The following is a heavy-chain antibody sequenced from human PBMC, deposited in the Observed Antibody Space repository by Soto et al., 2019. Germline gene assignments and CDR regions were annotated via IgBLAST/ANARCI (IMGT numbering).Heavy chain of an antibody. J-gene: IGHJ6*04. Sequence: EASVKVSCEVCGYRLTELSMHWVRQAPGKGLEWMGGFDPEDGETIYAQKFQGRVTMTEDTSTDTAYMELSSLRSEDTAVYYCATDLSSQYYYGSGSFFVWGKGTTVTVSS. CDR3: ATDLSSQYYYGSGSFFV. CDR2: FDPEDGET. D-gene: IGHD3-10*01. V-gene: IGHV1-24*01. CDR1: GYRLTELS.